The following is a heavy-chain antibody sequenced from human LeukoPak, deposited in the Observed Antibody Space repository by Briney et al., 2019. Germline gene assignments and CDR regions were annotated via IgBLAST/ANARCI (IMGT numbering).Heavy chain of an antibody. J-gene: IGHJ6*02. V-gene: IGHV1-69*13. D-gene: IGHD3-3*01. Sequence: SVKVSCKASGGTFSSYAISWVRQAPGQGLEWMGGIIPIFGTANYAQKFQGRVTITADESTSTAYMELSSLRSEDTAVYYCAQRLYDFWSGYYYYYGMDVWGQGTTATVSS. CDR3: AQRLYDFWSGYYYYYGMDV. CDR2: IIPIFGTA. CDR1: GGTFSSYA.